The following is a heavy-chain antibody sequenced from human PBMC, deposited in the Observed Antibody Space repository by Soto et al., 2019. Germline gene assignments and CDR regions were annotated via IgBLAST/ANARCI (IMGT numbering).Heavy chain of an antibody. CDR1: GGSISSSNW. V-gene: IGHV4-4*02. D-gene: IGHD2-2*01. CDR2: IYHSGST. CDR3: ARNIVVVQAATTKYYYYYGMDV. Sequence: SETLSLTCAVSGGSISSSNWWSWARQPPGKGLEWIGEIYHSGSTNYNPSLKSRVTISVDKSKNQFSLKLSSVTAADTAVYYCARNIVVVQAATTKYYYYYGMDVCGQGTTVTVYS. J-gene: IGHJ6*02.